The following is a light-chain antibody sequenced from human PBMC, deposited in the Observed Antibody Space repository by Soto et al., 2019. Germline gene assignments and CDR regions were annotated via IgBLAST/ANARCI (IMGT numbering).Light chain of an antibody. Sequence: DIQMTQSPSSLSASVGDRVTITCRASQSISKYLNWYQQKPGKAPNLLIFAASTLQTGVPSKFSGSGSGTDFNLTISSLQPEDVATYLCQQSLTSLMTTFGQRTKLEIK. CDR1: QSISKY. CDR3: QQSLTSLMTT. CDR2: AAS. J-gene: IGKJ2*01. V-gene: IGKV1-39*01.